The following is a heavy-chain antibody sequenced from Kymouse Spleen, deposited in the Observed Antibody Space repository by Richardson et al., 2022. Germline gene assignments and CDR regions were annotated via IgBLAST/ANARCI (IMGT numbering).Heavy chain of an antibody. CDR2: IKSKTDGGTT. CDR1: GFTFSNAW. CDR3: TTDLLWFGELFLDY. Sequence: EVQLVESGGGLVKPGGSLRLSCAASGFTFSNAWMSWVRQAPGKGLEWVGRIKSKTDGGTTDYAAPVKGRFTISRDDSKNTLYLQMNSLKTEDTAVYYCTTDLLWFGELFLDYWGQGTLVTVSS. V-gene: IGHV3-15*01. J-gene: IGHJ4*02. D-gene: IGHD3-10*01.